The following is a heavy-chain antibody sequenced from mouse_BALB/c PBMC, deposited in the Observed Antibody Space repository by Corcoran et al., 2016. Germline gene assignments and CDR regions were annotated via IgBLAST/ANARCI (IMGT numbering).Heavy chain of an antibody. CDR1: GYSFTGYT. J-gene: IGHJ1*01. V-gene: IGHV1-18*01. CDR3: ARGYGSSYWYCDV. CDR2: INPYNGGT. Sequence: EVQLQKSGPELVKPGASMKISCKASGYSFTGYTMNWVKQSHGKNLEWIGLINPYNGGTSYNQKFKGKTTLTVDKSSSTAYMELLSLTSEDSAVDYCARGYGSSYWYCDVWGAGTTVTVSS. D-gene: IGHD1-1*01.